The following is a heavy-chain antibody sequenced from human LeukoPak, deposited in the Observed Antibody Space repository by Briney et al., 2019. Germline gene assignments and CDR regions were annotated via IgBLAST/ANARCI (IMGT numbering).Heavy chain of an antibody. CDR3: ARVNVAAAGTTTNYGMDV. V-gene: IGHV1-3*01. Sequence: ASVKVSCKASGYTFTSYAMHWVRQAPGQRLKWMGWINAGNGNTKYSQTFQGRVTITRDTSASTAYMELSRLRSDDTAVYYCARVNVAAAGTTTNYGMDVWGQGTTVTVSS. J-gene: IGHJ6*02. D-gene: IGHD6-13*01. CDR2: INAGNGNT. CDR1: GYTFTSYA.